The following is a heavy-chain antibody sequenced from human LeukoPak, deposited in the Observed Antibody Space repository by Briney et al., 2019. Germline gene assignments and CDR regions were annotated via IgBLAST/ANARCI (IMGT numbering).Heavy chain of an antibody. CDR2: INSDGSST. J-gene: IGHJ4*02. V-gene: IGHV3-74*01. Sequence: PGGSLRLSCAASGFTFSSYWMHWVRPAPRKGLVWVSHINSDGSSTSYADSVKGRFTISRDNAKNTLYLQMNSLRAEDTAVYYCARDPAYYDSSGLTDYWGQGTLVTVSS. CDR3: ARDPAYYDSSGLTDY. CDR1: GFTFSSYW. D-gene: IGHD3-22*01.